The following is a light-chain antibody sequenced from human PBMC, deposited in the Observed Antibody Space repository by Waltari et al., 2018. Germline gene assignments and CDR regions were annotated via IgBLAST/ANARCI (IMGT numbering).Light chain of an antibody. CDR2: AAS. J-gene: IGKJ4*01. CDR1: PGISSY. CDR3: QEVNSYPLT. V-gene: IGKV1-9*01. Sequence: DIQLLQSPSFLSASVGDRVTITCRASPGISSYLVWYQQKPGKAPKLLIYAASTLQSGVPSRFSGSGSGTEFTLTISSLQPEDSATYYCQEVNSYPLTFGGGTKVEI.